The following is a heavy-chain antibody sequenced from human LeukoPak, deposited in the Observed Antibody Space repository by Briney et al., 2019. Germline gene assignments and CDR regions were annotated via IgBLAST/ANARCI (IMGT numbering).Heavy chain of an antibody. J-gene: IGHJ5*02. D-gene: IGHD3-10*01. V-gene: IGHV4-59*01. CDR1: GGSISGGY. CDR3: AREVQLLWFGELLSWFDP. CDR2: IYCSGST. Sequence: PSETLSLTCTVSGGSISGGYWSWIRQPPGKGLEWIGYIYCSGSTNYNPSLKSRVTISVDTSKNQFSLKLSSVTAADTAVCYCAREVQLLWFGELLSWFDPWGQGTLVTVSS.